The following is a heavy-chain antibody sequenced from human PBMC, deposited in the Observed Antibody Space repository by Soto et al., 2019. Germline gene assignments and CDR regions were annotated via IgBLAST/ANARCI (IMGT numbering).Heavy chain of an antibody. CDR3: AHRPSPPASCPVDI. D-gene: IGHD2-2*01. CDR1: GFSLSTSGVG. CDR2: IYWDDDK. J-gene: IGHJ3*02. V-gene: IGHV2-5*02. Sequence: QITLKESGPTLVKPTQTLTLTCTFSGFSLSTSGVGVGWIRQPPGKALEWLALIYWDDDKRYSPSLKSRLTITTDTSKNHVVLTMTTMDPVDTATYYCAHRPSPPASCPVDIWGQGTLVTLSS.